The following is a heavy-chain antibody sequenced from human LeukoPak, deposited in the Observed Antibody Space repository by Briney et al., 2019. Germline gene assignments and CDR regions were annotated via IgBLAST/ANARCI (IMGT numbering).Heavy chain of an antibody. CDR2: IYPGDSDT. V-gene: IGHV5-51*01. CDR1: GYSFTSSW. Sequence: GESLKISCKGSGYSFTSSWIGWGCQMPGKGLEWMGIIYPGDSDTRYSPSSQGQVTISAHKSISTAYLQWSSLKASDSAMSYCARQVGVAARLTIAYYYYMDFRGKGTTVTVSS. J-gene: IGHJ6*03. CDR3: ARQVGVAARLTIAYYYYMDF. D-gene: IGHD6-6*01.